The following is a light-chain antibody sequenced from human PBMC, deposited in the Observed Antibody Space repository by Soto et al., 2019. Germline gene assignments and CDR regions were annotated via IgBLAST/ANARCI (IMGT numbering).Light chain of an antibody. V-gene: IGKV3-20*01. CDR3: QQYGSSLGVT. J-gene: IGKJ4*01. CDR1: QSVSSSY. CDR2: GAS. Sequence: EIVMTQSPATLSVSPGERATLSCRAGQSVSSSYLAWYQQKPGQAPRLLIYGASSRATGIPDRFSGSGSGTDFTLTISRLEPEDFAVYYCQQYGSSLGVTFGGGTKVDIK.